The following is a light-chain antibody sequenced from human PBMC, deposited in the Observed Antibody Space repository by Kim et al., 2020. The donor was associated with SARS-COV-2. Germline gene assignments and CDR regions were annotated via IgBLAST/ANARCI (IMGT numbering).Light chain of an antibody. V-gene: IGKV1-27*01. CDR1: QVISNY. CDR2: DAS. CDR3: QQYDSVPWT. Sequence: ASVGDGVTIPCRADQVISNYLAWYQRKPGRPPTLLIYDASGLQSGVPSRFSGSRSGTDFTLTISSLQPEDVGTYYCQQYDSVPWTFGQGTKVDIK. J-gene: IGKJ1*01.